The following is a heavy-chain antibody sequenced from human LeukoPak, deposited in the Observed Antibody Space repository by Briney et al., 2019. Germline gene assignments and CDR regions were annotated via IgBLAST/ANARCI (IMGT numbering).Heavy chain of an antibody. CDR1: GFTFSSHG. Sequence: PGGSLRLSCAASGFTFSSHGMNWVRQAPGKGLEWVSGISGSGVITYYADSVKGRFTISRDNSKNTRDLQMNSLRAEDTAVYYCAKDDAWVRYQDWGQGTLVTVSS. J-gene: IGHJ4*02. D-gene: IGHD5-12*01. V-gene: IGHV3-23*01. CDR2: ISGSGVIT. CDR3: AKDDAWVRYQD.